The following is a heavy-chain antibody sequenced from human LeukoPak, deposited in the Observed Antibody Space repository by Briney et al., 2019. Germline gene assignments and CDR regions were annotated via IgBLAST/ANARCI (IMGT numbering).Heavy chain of an antibody. Sequence: PSETLSLTCTVSGGSISSYYWSWLRQPPGKGLEWIGYIYYRGSTNYNPSLKSRVTISVDTSKNQFSLKLSSVTAADTAVYYCARVGSGWSQGYYFDYWGQGTLVTVSS. CDR2: IYYRGST. J-gene: IGHJ4*02. CDR3: ARVGSGWSQGYYFDY. D-gene: IGHD6-19*01. V-gene: IGHV4-59*01. CDR1: GGSISSYY.